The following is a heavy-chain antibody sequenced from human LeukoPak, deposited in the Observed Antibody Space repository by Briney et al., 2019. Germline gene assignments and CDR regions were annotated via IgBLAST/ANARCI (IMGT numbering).Heavy chain of an antibody. D-gene: IGHD5-12*01. CDR1: RGSISGSIRSYY. CDR2: ISSSGSV. Sequence: SETLSLTCTVSRGSISGSIRSYYWSWLRQPPGKGLEWIGYISSSGSVNDNPSLRSRVTISVDTSKNQFFLNLSSVSAADTAVYYCARIPLGYSGAYYFDYWGQGTRSPSPQ. J-gene: IGHJ4*02. V-gene: IGHV4-4*09. CDR3: ARIPLGYSGAYYFDY.